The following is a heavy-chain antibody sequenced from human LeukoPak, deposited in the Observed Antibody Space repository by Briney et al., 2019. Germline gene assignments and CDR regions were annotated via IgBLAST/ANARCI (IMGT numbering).Heavy chain of an antibody. V-gene: IGHV3-30*04. D-gene: IGHD2-2*01. CDR2: ISYDGSNK. CDR3: AKERKDIVVVPAAS. CDR1: GFTFSSYA. Sequence: GGSLRLSCAASGFTFSSYAMHWVRQAPGKGLEWVAVISYDGSNKYYADSVKGRFTISRDNSKNTLYLQMNSLRAEDTAVYYCAKERKDIVVVPAASWGQGTLVTVSS. J-gene: IGHJ4*02.